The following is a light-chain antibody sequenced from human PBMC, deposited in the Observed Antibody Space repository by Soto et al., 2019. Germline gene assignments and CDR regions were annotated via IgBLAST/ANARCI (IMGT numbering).Light chain of an antibody. CDR2: EVS. V-gene: IGLV2-14*01. Sequence: QAVLTQPASVSGSPGQSITVSCTGTSSDLGGYNYVSWYQHHPGKAPKLMIYEVSNRPSGVSNRFSGSKSGNTASLTISGLQAEDDAEYYCSSYTSSDTLVFGTGTKVTVL. CDR1: SSDLGGYNY. J-gene: IGLJ1*01. CDR3: SSYTSSDTLV.